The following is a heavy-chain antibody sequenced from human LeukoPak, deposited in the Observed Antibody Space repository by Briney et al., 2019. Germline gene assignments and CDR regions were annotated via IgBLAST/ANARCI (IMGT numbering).Heavy chain of an antibody. CDR3: AVKGWTGTTVPRAQPDY. V-gene: IGHV3-30*03. CDR2: ISYDGSNK. J-gene: IGHJ4*02. Sequence: GGSLRLSCAASGFTFSSYGMHWVRQAPGKGLEWVAVISYDGSNKYYADSVKGRFTISRDNSKNTLYLQMNSLRAEDTAVYYCAVKGWTGTTVPRAQPDYWGQGTLVTVSS. D-gene: IGHD1-7*01. CDR1: GFTFSSYG.